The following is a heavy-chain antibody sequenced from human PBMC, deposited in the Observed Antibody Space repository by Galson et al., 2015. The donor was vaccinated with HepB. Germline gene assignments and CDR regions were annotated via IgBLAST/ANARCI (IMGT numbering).Heavy chain of an antibody. CDR3: ARAPYCSGGSCYSRGDLSFDY. CDR2: INAGNGNT. V-gene: IGHV1-3*01. Sequence: SVKVSCKASGYTFTSYAMHWVRQALGQRLEWMGWINAGNGNTKYSQKFQGRVTITRDTSASTAYMELSSLRSEDTAVYYCARAPYCSGGSCYSRGDLSFDYWGQGTLVTVSS. D-gene: IGHD2-15*01. CDR1: GYTFTSYA. J-gene: IGHJ4*02.